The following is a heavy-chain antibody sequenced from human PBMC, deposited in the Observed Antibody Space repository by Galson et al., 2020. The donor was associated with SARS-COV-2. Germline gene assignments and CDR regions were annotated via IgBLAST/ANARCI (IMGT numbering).Heavy chain of an antibody. CDR3: ARGRQGVVPSPVLGLGPFYSYYYMDV. V-gene: IGHV4-34*01. CDR2: INSGGDT. D-gene: IGHD3-16*01. Sequence: SETLSLTCAVYGGSFSGYSWKWIRQAPGKGLEWIGEINSGGDTNYSPSLSSRVTLSVDTSRNQFSLKLTSVTAADTALYFCARGRQGVVPSPVLGLGPFYSYYYMDVWGKGTTVTVSS. J-gene: IGHJ6*03. CDR1: GGSFSGYS.